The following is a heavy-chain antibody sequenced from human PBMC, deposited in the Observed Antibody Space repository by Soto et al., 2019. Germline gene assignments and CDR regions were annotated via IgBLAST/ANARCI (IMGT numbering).Heavy chain of an antibody. CDR2: INPSGGST. Sequence: GASVKVSCKASGYTFTSYYMHWVRQAPGQGLEWMGIINPSGGSTSYAQKFQGRVTMTRDTSTSTAYMELSSLRSEDTAVYYCARDPENRISGVTNGFDPWGQGTLVTVSS. CDR3: ARDPENRISGVTNGFDP. J-gene: IGHJ5*02. V-gene: IGHV1-46*01. D-gene: IGHD4-4*01. CDR1: GYTFTSYY.